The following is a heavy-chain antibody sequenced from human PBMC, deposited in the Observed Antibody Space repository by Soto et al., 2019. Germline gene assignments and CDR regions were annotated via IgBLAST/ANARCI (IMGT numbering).Heavy chain of an antibody. V-gene: IGHV1-2*04. D-gene: IGHD5-18*01. CDR3: ARDLDPGYSYGGVPGVY. CDR2: INPNSGGT. J-gene: IGHJ4*02. CDR1: GYTFTGYY. Sequence: ASVKVSCKASGYTFTGYYMHWGRQAPGQRVEWMGWINPNSGGTNYAQKFQGWVTMTRDTSISTAYMELSRLRSDDTAVYYCARDLDPGYSYGGVPGVYWGQGTLVTVSS.